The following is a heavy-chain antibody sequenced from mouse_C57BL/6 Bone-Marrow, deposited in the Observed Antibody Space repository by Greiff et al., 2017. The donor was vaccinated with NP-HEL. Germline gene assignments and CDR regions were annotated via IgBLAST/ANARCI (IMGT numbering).Heavy chain of an antibody. CDR2: IYPGSGST. CDR1: GYTFTSYW. V-gene: IGHV1-55*01. Sequence: QVQLQQPGAELVKPGASVKMSCKASGYTFTSYWITWVKQRPGQGLEWIGDIYPGSGSTNYNEKFKSKATLTVDTSSSTAYRPLSSLTSEASAVYFCARSDAGWYFDVWGTGTTVTVSS. CDR3: ARSDAGWYFDV. J-gene: IGHJ1*03.